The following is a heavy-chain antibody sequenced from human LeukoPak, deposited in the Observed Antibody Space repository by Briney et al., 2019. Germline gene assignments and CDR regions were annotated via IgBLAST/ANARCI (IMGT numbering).Heavy chain of an antibody. J-gene: IGHJ4*02. CDR2: IYHSGST. CDR1: GVSISSGGYS. D-gene: IGHD3-10*01. CDR3: ATSTGGSGTYFDY. V-gene: IGHV4-30-2*01. Sequence: PSQTLSLTCAVSGVSISSGGYSWTWIRQPPGKGLEWIGYIYHSGSTYYNPSLKSRVTISVDRSKNQFSLRLSSVTAADTAVYYCATSTGGSGTYFDYWGQGTLVAVSS.